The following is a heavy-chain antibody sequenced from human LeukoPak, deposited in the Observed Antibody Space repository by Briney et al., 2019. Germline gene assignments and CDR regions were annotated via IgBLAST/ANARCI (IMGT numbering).Heavy chain of an antibody. J-gene: IGHJ1*01. CDR2: ISSSSSYI. CDR1: GFTFSSYS. Sequence: GGSLRLPCAASGFTFSSYSMNWVRQAPGKGLEWVSSISSSSSYIYYADSVKGRFTISRDNAKNSLYLQMNSLRAEDTAVYYCARAPGDPRQKYFQHWGQGTLVTVSS. CDR3: ARAPGDPRQKYFQH. V-gene: IGHV3-21*01. D-gene: IGHD2-21*02.